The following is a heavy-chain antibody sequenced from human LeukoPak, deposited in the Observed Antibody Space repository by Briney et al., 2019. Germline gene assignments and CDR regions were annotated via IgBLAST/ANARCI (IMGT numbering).Heavy chain of an antibody. CDR3: ARRDLFYWYFDL. J-gene: IGHJ2*01. V-gene: IGHV4-59*08. Sequence: SETLSLTCTVSGGSISSYYWGWIRQPPGKGLEWIGYIYYSGSTNYNPSLKSRVTISVDTSKNQFSLELSSVTAADTAVYYCARRDLFYWYFDLWGRGTLVTVSS. D-gene: IGHD2-21*01. CDR2: IYYSGST. CDR1: GGSISSYY.